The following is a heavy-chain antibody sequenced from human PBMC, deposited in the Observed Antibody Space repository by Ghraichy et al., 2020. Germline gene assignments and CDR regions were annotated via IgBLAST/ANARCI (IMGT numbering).Heavy chain of an antibody. CDR1: GGTFSSYA. D-gene: IGHD1-26*01. CDR3: ARNGGSYYGYFDY. Sequence: LVKVSCKASGGTFSSYAISWVRQAPGQGLEWMGRIIPIFGTANYAQKFQGRVTITADESTSTAYMELSSLRSEDTAVYYCARNGGSYYGYFDYWGQGTLVTVSS. V-gene: IGHV1-69*13. J-gene: IGHJ4*02. CDR2: IIPIFGTA.